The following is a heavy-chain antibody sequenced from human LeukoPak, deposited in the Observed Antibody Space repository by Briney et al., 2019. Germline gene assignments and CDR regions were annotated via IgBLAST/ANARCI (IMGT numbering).Heavy chain of an antibody. V-gene: IGHV4-39*07. CDR2: IYYSGST. CDR3: ARWDYYGSGSQPPLDAFDI. Sequence: PSETLSLTCTVSGGSSSSSSYYWGWIRQPPGKGLEWIGSIYYSGSTYYNPSLKSRVTISVDTSKNQFSLKLGSVTAADTAVYYCARWDYYGSGSQPPLDAFDIWGQGTMVTVSS. CDR1: GGSSSSSSYY. D-gene: IGHD3-10*01. J-gene: IGHJ3*02.